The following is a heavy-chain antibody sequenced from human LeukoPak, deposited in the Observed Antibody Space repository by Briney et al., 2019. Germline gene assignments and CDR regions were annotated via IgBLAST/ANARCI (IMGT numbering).Heavy chain of an antibody. D-gene: IGHD5-18*01. CDR1: GFTFSSYS. J-gene: IGHJ4*02. V-gene: IGHV3-21*01. CDR3: ASDRGYSYGRGIDY. Sequence: GGSLRLSCAASGFTFSSYSMNWVRQAPGKGLDWVSSISSSSSSYIYYADSVKGRFTISRDNAKNSLYLQMNSLRAEDTAVYYCASDRGYSYGRGIDYWGQGTPVTVSS. CDR2: ISSSSSSYI.